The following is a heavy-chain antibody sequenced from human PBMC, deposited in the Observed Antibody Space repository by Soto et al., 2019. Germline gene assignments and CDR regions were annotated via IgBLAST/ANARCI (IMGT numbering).Heavy chain of an antibody. CDR3: ARGLLRSNGMDV. CDR1: GFTFSSYW. D-gene: IGHD3-16*01. Sequence: EVQLVESGGGLVQPGGSLRLSCAASGFTFSSYWMHWVRQAPGKGLVWVSRINSDGSSTSYADSVKGRFTISRDNAKNTLYLQMSSLRAEDTAVYYCARGLLRSNGMDVWGQGTTVTVSS. CDR2: INSDGSST. J-gene: IGHJ6*02. V-gene: IGHV3-74*01.